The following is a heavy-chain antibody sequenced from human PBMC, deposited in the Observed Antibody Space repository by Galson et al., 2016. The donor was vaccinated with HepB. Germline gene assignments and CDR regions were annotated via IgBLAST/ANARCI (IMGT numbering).Heavy chain of an antibody. Sequence: SLRLSCAASGFTFIHYAMSWVRQAPGKGLEWVSGISGTSDITSYAASVKGRFTISRDNSKNTLYLQMNSLRVDDTAVYYCAKTRGYYFGGVDYWGQGTLVTVSS. J-gene: IGHJ4*02. D-gene: IGHD3-3*01. CDR3: AKTRGYYFGGVDY. CDR2: ISGTSDIT. CDR1: GFTFIHYA. V-gene: IGHV3-23*01.